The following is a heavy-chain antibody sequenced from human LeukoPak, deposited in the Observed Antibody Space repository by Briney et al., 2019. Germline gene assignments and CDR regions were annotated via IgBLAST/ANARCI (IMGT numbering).Heavy chain of an antibody. CDR1: GYTFTSYD. CDR2: MNPDSGNT. CDR3: ARARVPRDAFDI. D-gene: IGHD3-10*01. J-gene: IGHJ3*02. Sequence: GASVKVSCKASGYTFTSYDINWVRQATGQGLEWMGWMNPDSGNTGYAHKFQGRVTNTRNTSISTAYMELSSLRSEDTAVYYCARARVPRDAFDIWGQGTMVTVSS. V-gene: IGHV1-8*03.